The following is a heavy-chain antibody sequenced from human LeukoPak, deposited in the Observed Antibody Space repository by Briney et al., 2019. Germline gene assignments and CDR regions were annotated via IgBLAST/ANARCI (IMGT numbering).Heavy chain of an antibody. CDR2: ISACNGNT. CDR1: GYTFTSYG. V-gene: IGHV1-18*01. D-gene: IGHD3-9*01. Sequence: ASVKVSCKASGYTFTSYGISWVRQAPGQGLEWMGWISACNGNTNYAQKLQGRVTMTTDTSTSTAYMELRSLRSDDTAVYYCARLSVLRYFDWLLSDYGMDVWGQGTTVTVSS. CDR3: ARLSVLRYFDWLLSDYGMDV. J-gene: IGHJ6*02.